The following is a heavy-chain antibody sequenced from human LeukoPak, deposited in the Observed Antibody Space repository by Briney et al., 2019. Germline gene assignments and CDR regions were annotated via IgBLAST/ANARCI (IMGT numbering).Heavy chain of an antibody. CDR3: ARRPKKNGIVGATIYD. Sequence: SETLSLTCSVSGGSISSSSYYWSWIRQPPEKGLEWFGSIYYSGSTYYNPSLKSRVTISVDTSKNQFSLKLSSVTAADTAVYYCARRPKKNGIVGATIYDWGQGTLVTVSS. J-gene: IGHJ4*02. CDR2: IYYSGST. CDR1: GGSISSSSYY. V-gene: IGHV4-39*01. D-gene: IGHD1-26*01.